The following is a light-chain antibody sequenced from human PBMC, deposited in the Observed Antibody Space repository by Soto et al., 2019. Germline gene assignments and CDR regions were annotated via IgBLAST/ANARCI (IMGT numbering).Light chain of an antibody. J-gene: IGKJ3*01. V-gene: IGKV3-20*01. Sequence: EIVLTQSPGTLSLSPGERATLSCRASQSVSSSYLAWYQQKPGQTPRLLFYGASSRATAIPDRFSGSGSGTDFTLTISRLEPEDFAVYYCQQYGSSPFTFGPGTKVDIK. CDR2: GAS. CDR3: QQYGSSPFT. CDR1: QSVSSSY.